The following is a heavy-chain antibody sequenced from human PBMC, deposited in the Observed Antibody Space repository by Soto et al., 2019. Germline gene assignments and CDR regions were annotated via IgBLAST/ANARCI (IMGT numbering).Heavy chain of an antibody. J-gene: IGHJ4*02. CDR3: ARGAYSDSSSYFDY. D-gene: IGHD6-6*01. Sequence: QVQLQESGPGLVKPSQTLSLTCTVSGDSISSGDHYWSWIRQPPGKGLEWIGYIYYSGTTYSRPSLQSRLTSSVDTSKNQFTLKLNSMTAADTAVYYCARGAYSDSSSYFDYWGQGTLGPVSS. CDR2: IYYSGTT. V-gene: IGHV4-30-4*01. CDR1: GDSISSGDHY.